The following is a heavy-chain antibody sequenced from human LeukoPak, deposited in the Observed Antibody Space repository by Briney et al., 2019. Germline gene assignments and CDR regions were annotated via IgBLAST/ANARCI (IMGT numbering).Heavy chain of an antibody. J-gene: IGHJ4*02. CDR2: INHSGST. Sequence: GSLRLSCAASGFTFSSFNMNWVRQPPGKGLEWIGEINHSGSTNYNPSLKGRVTISVDTSKNQFSLKLSSVTAADTAVYYCARLGRAVAGDYWGQGTLVTVSS. CDR3: ARLGRAVAGDY. V-gene: IGHV4-34*08. CDR1: GFTFSSFN. D-gene: IGHD6-19*01.